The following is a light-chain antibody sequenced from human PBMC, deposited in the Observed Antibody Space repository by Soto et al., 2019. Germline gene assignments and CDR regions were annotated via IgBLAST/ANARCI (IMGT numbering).Light chain of an antibody. V-gene: IGKV1-33*01. Sequence: DIQMTQSPSSLSASVGDRVTITCQASQDIKNYLNWYQQKSGKAPKLLIYDASDLETGVPSRFSGSGSGTDFTFTINSLQPEDIATYYCLQHNSYPPTFGGGTKVEIK. J-gene: IGKJ4*01. CDR3: LQHNSYPPT. CDR2: DAS. CDR1: QDIKNY.